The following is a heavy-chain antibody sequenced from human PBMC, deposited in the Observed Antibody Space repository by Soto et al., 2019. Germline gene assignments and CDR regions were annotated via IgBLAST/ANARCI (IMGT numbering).Heavy chain of an antibody. Sequence: ASVKVSCKASGYTFTDYFIHWLRQAPGQSFEWMGWINPHSRGTNYAQKFQGRVTMTRDTSNSTAYMELRGLTSDDTAVYYCARVTLKAGNWFDPWGQGTLVTVSS. CDR1: GYTFTDYF. CDR2: INPHSRGT. V-gene: IGHV1-2*02. J-gene: IGHJ5*02. CDR3: ARVTLKAGNWFDP.